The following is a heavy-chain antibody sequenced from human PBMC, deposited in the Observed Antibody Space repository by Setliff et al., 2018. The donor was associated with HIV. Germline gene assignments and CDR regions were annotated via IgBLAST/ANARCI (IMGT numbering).Heavy chain of an antibody. D-gene: IGHD3-3*01. J-gene: IGHJ6*03. CDR1: GYTFTGHY. V-gene: IGHV1-2*02. Sequence: GASVKVSCKASGYTFTGHYMHWVRQAPGQGLEWMGWINPNNGASNYAQRFQGRVTMTRDTSISTAYMELSRLRSDDTAVYYWAKDHGTPDSNFWIDPLYMDVWGKGTTVTVSS. CDR2: INPNNGAS. CDR3: AKDHGTPDSNFWIDPLYMDV.